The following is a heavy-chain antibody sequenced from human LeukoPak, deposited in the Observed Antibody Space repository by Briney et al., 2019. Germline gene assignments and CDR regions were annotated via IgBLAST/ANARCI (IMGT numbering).Heavy chain of an antibody. CDR2: ILTSGTT. D-gene: IGHD1-26*01. J-gene: IGHJ4*02. Sequence: SETLSLTWTVSGGSISSYHWSWVRQPPGKVLEWIGYILTSGTTNYNPSLKSRLTISVDTSKNQFTLKLSSGPAADTAVYYCARRRVSGSYLYYFDYWGQGTLVTVSS. CDR3: ARRRVSGSYLYYFDY. CDR1: GGSISSYH. V-gene: IGHV4-4*09.